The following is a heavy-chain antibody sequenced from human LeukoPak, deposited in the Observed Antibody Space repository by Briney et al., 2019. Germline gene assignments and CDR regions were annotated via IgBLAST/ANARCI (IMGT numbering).Heavy chain of an antibody. V-gene: IGHV3-30*18. D-gene: IGHD3-10*01. CDR3: AKDLDPFGSGSYVEGFDY. Sequence: PGRSLRLSCAASGFTFSNYGMHWVRQAPGKGLEWVAVISYDGSTKYYADSVKGRFTISRDNSKNTLYLQMNSLRAEDTAVYYCAKDLDPFGSGSYVEGFDYWGQGTLVTVSS. CDR1: GFTFSNYG. CDR2: ISYDGSTK. J-gene: IGHJ4*02.